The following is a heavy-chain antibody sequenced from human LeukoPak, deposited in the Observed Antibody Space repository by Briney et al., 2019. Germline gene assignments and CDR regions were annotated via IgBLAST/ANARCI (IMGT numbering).Heavy chain of an antibody. CDR3: ASEVPRTSRFDH. D-gene: IGHD2-8*01. J-gene: IGHJ4*02. V-gene: IGHV1-46*01. CDR2: LYPGGNKA. CDR1: GLTLTAIY. Sequence: ASVKVSCKASGLTLTAIYMHWVRQAPGQGLEWVAVLYPGGNKAIYAQRFQGRFTLTRDTSTNTVYMEVTSLASEDTAIYYCASEVPRTSRFDHWGQGTLVTVSS.